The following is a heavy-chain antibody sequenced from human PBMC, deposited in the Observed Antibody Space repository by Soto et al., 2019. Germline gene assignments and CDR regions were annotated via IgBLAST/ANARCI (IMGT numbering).Heavy chain of an antibody. J-gene: IGHJ3*02. D-gene: IGHD2-2*01. CDR3: ARVRDVVVPAASLDAFDI. CDR1: GYTFTSYG. CDR2: ISPYNGNT. V-gene: IGHV1-18*01. Sequence: ASVKVSCKASGYTFTSYGISWVRQAPGQGLEWMGWISPYNGNTNYAQKLQGRVTITADKSTSTAYMELSSLRSEDTAVYYCARVRDVVVPAASLDAFDIWGQGTMVTVSS.